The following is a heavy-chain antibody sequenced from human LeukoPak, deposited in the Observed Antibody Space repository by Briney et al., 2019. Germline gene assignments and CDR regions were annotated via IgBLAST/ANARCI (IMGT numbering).Heavy chain of an antibody. D-gene: IGHD3-10*01. CDR3: AKKGMVRGVIFPDYFDY. J-gene: IGHJ4*02. CDR1: GFTFSSYG. CDR2: ISYDGSNK. V-gene: IGHV3-30*18. Sequence: PGGSLRLSCAASGFTFSSYGMHWVRQAPGKGLEWVAVISYDGSNKYYADSVKGRFTISRDNSKNTLYLKMNSLRAEDTAVYYCAKKGMVRGVIFPDYFDYWGQGTLVTVSS.